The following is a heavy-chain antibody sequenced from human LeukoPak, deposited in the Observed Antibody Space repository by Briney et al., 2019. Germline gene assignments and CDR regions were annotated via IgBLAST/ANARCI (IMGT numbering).Heavy chain of an antibody. CDR1: GFTYTTST. Sequence: SVNVSCKASGFTYTTSTMHWVRQARGHRLERIGWIVVGSGNTNYAQKFQERVTITRDRSTSTAYMELSSLRSEDTAVYYCAAASDNWNYSGYDYWGQGTLVTVSS. D-gene: IGHD1-7*01. J-gene: IGHJ4*02. CDR2: IVVGSGNT. V-gene: IGHV1-58*02. CDR3: AAASDNWNYSGYDY.